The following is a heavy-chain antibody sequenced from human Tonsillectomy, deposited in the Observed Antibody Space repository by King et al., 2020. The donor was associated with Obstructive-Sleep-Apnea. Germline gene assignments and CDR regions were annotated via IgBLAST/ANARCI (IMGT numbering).Heavy chain of an antibody. J-gene: IGHJ4*02. V-gene: IGHV1-18*01. CDR2: ISAYNGNT. CDR1: GYTFTSYG. Sequence: VQLVESGAEVKKPGASVKVSCKASGYTFTSYGISWVRQAPGQGLEWMGWISAYNGNTNYAQKLQGRVTMTTDTSTSTAYMGLRGLRSDDTAVYYCAGDPLLWFGELFGSFDYWGQGTLVTVSS. CDR3: AGDPLLWFGELFGSFDY. D-gene: IGHD3-10*01.